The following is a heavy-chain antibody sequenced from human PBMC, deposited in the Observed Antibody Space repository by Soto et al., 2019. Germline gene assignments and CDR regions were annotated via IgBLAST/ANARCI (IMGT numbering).Heavy chain of an antibody. CDR1: GYTFTSYT. V-gene: IGHV1-18*01. CDR2: IGPSSGNT. CDR3: ARDTGNFFAY. Sequence: QVQLLQSGGQVKKPGASVKVSCKASGYTFTSYTISWVRQAPGQGLEWVGWIGPSSGNTDSARNLQGRVTMTTDTSTSTAYMELRSLISDDTAGYYCARDTGNFFAYWGQGTLVTVSS. J-gene: IGHJ4*02.